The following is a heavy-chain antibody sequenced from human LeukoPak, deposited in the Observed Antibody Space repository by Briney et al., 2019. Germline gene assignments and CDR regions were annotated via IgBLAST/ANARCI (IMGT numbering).Heavy chain of an antibody. CDR2: IYYSGST. J-gene: IGHJ4*02. Sequence: SETLSLTCTVSGGSISSSSYYWGWIRQPPGKGLEWIGSIYYSGSTYYNPSLRSRVTISVDTSKNQFSLKLSSVTAADTAVYYCARLEYMVRGVIYWGQGTLVTVSS. CDR1: GGSISSSSYY. D-gene: IGHD3-10*01. CDR3: ARLEYMVRGVIY. V-gene: IGHV4-39*01.